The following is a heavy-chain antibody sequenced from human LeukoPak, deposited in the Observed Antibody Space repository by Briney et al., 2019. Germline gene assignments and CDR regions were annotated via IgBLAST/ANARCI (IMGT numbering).Heavy chain of an antibody. J-gene: IGHJ4*02. CDR2: INAGNGNT. CDR1: GYTFTSYA. Sequence: ASVKVSCKASGYTFTSYAMHWVRQAPGQRLEWMGWINAGNGNTKYSQKFQGRVTITADESTSTAYMELSSLRSEDTAVYYCARDDGHRGELLFFDYWGQGTLVTVSS. CDR3: ARDDGHRGELLFFDY. D-gene: IGHD1-26*01. V-gene: IGHV1-3*01.